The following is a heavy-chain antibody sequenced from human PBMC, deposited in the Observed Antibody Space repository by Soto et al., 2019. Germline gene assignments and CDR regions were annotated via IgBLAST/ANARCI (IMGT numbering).Heavy chain of an antibody. J-gene: IGHJ3*02. Sequence: PSETLSLTCTVSGGSFSSYYSTWIRQTPGKGLEWIGYIYYSGSTNDNPSLKSRVAISLDTSKSQFSLNLNSVTSADTAVYFCARRVAAAPMYAFDIWGQGTMVTVSS. CDR3: ARRVAAAPMYAFDI. CDR2: IYYSGST. D-gene: IGHD6-13*01. CDR1: GGSFSSYY. V-gene: IGHV4-59*01.